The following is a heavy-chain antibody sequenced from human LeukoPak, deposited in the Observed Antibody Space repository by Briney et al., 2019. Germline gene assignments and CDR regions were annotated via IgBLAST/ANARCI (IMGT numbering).Heavy chain of an antibody. CDR1: GFTFSSYG. J-gene: IGHJ6*03. CDR3: TSEGHWIGYMDV. Sequence: GGSLRLFCAASGFTFSSYGMHWVRQAPGKGLEWVSSITPSSSSIFCADSVKGRFTISRDNAKNLLYLQMNSLKTEDTAVYYCTSEGHWIGYMDVWGKGTTVTISS. CDR2: ITPSSSSI. V-gene: IGHV3-21*03. D-gene: IGHD1-1*01.